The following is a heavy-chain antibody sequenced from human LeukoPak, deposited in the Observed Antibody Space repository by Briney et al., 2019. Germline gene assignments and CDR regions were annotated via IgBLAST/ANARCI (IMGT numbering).Heavy chain of an antibody. J-gene: IGHJ2*01. V-gene: IGHV3-23*01. CDR3: AKGPRRGSRDIVVVPAAHRNWYFDL. D-gene: IGHD2-2*01. CDR2: ISGSGGST. CDR1: GFTFSSYA. Sequence: PGRSLRLSCAASGFTFSSYAMSWVRQAPGKGLEWVSAISGSGGSTYYADSVKGRFTISRDNSKNTLYLQMNSLRAEDTAVYYCAKGPRRGSRDIVVVPAAHRNWYFDLWGRGTLVTVSS.